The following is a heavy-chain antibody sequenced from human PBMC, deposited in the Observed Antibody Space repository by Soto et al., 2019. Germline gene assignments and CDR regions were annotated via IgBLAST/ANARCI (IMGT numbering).Heavy chain of an antibody. V-gene: IGHV5-51*01. CDR2: IYPGDSDT. CDR1: GYSFTSYW. CDR3: ARCLRSSTSCYGMDV. D-gene: IGHD2-2*01. J-gene: IGHJ6*02. Sequence: GESLKIPCKGSGYSFTSYWIGWVRQMPGKGLEWMGIIYPGDSDTRYSPSFQGQVTISADKSISTAYLQWSSLKASDTAMYYCARCLRSSTSCYGMDVWGQGTTVTVSS.